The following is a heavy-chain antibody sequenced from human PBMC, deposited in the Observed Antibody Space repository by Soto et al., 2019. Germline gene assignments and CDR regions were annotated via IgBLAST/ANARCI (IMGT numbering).Heavy chain of an antibody. CDR2: INTNTGNP. Sequence: ASVKVSCKASGGGNLRDYRTTWVRQAPGQGLEWMGWINTNTGNPTYAQGFTGRFVFSLDTSVSTAYLQICSLKAEDTAVYHCARTNYDFWSGYFPGPDNWFDPWGQGTQVTVSS. CDR1: GGGNLRDYR. J-gene: IGHJ5*02. CDR3: ARTNYDFWSGYFPGPDNWFDP. V-gene: IGHV7-4-1*01. D-gene: IGHD3-3*01.